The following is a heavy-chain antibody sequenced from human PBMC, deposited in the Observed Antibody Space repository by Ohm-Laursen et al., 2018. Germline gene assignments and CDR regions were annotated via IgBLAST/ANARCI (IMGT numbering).Heavy chain of an antibody. V-gene: IGHV4-59*11. CDR3: VRDRRDGFNYVEY. Sequence: TLSLTCTVPGGSISPHYWSWIRQSPEKGLEWIGYISYSGTSEHNPSLKGRVTMSVDTSKNQFSLSLNSVTAADTAIYYCVRDRRDGFNYVEYWGQGTLVTVSS. CDR1: GGSISPHY. J-gene: IGHJ4*02. CDR2: ISYSGTS. D-gene: IGHD5-24*01.